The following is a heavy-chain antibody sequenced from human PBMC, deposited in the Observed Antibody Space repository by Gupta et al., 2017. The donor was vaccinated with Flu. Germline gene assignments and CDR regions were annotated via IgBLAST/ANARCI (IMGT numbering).Heavy chain of an antibody. CDR3: VKGSPVVPAARGYYYYGMDV. J-gene: IGHJ6*02. CDR1: RIPSSTYT. Sequence: LVEAWGGLFPPWGAPRHSFLPSRIPSSTYTIHWVRQAPGKGLEYVSAISSNGGSTYYADSVKGRFTISRDNSKNTLYLQMSSLRAEDTAVYYCVKGSPVVPAARGYYYYGMDVWGQGTTVTVYS. V-gene: IGHV3-64D*06. D-gene: IGHD2-2*01. CDR2: ISSNGGST.